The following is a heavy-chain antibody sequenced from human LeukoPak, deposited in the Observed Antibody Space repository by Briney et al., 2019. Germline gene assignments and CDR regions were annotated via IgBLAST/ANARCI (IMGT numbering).Heavy chain of an antibody. CDR3: ARREYTSGWFSRSPEAFDI. CDR2: IIPIFGST. CDR1: GGTFSSNA. V-gene: IGHV1-69*13. J-gene: IGHJ3*02. Sequence: SVKVSCKASGGTFSSNAISWVRQAHGQGLEWMGKIIPIFGSTNYAQKLQGRVTITADEATSTVYMELSSLRSDGTAVYYCARREYTSGWFSRSPEAFDIWGLGTMVTVSS. D-gene: IGHD6-19*01.